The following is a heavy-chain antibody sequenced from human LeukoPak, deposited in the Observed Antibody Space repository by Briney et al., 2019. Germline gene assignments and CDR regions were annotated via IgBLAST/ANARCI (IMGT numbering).Heavy chain of an antibody. CDR2: IYTSGST. CDR3: ARGKGDVDL. Sequence: PSETLSLTCTVPGGSISSGSYYWSWIRQPAGKGLEWIGRIYTSGSTNYNPSLKSRVTISVDTSKNQFSLKLSSVTAADTAVYYCARGKGDVDLWGQGTLVTVSS. CDR1: GGSISSGSYY. V-gene: IGHV4-61*02. D-gene: IGHD5-24*01. J-gene: IGHJ5*02.